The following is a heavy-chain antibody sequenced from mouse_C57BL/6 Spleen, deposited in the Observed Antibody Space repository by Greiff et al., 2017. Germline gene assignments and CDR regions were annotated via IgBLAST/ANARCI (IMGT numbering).Heavy chain of an antibody. D-gene: IGHD3-2*02. V-gene: IGHV1-69*01. CDR2: IDPSDSST. CDR3: ARKENSSGYGAMDY. J-gene: IGHJ4*01. CDR1: GYTFTSYW. Sequence: QVQLQQSGAELVMPGASVKLSCKASGYTFTSYWMHWVKQRPGQGLEWIGEIDPSDSSTNYNQKFKGKSTLTVDKSSSTAYMQLSSLTSEDSAVYYCARKENSSGYGAMDYWGQGTSVTVSS.